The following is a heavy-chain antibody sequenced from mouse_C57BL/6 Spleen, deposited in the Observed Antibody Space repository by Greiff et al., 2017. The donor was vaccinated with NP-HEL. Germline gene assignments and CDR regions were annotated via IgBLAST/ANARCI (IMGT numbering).Heavy chain of an antibody. CDR1: GFTFSSYT. D-gene: IGHD1-1*01. V-gene: IGHV5-9*01. J-gene: IGHJ2*01. CDR3: ARHYYGSSLYFDY. CDR2: ISGGGGNT. Sequence: DVQLQESGGGLVKPGGSLKLSCAASGFTFSSYTMSWVRQTPEKRLEWVATISGGGGNTYYPDSVKGRFTISRDNAKNTLYLQMSSLRSEDTALYYCARHYYGSSLYFDYWGQGTTLTVSS.